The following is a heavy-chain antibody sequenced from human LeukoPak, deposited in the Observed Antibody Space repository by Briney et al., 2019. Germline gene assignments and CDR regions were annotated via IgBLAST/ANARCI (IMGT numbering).Heavy chain of an antibody. D-gene: IGHD2-2*01. V-gene: IGHV1-69*05. CDR2: IIPIFGTA. CDR1: GGTLSSYA. CDR3: ARALAIYCSSTSCRPYYYYYMDV. Sequence: ASVKVSCKASGGTLSSYAISWVRQAPGQGLEWMGGIIPIFGTANYAQKFQGRVTITTDESTSTAYMELSSLRSEDTAVYYCARALAIYCSSTSCRPYYYYYMDVWGKGTTVTVSS. J-gene: IGHJ6*03.